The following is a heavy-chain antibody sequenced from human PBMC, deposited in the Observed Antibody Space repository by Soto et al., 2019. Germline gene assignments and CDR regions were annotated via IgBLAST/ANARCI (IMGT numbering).Heavy chain of an antibody. CDR1: GQSFSGHS. CDR3: ARGSGIVALPGELEDVKYDY. V-gene: IGHV4-34*01. J-gene: IGHJ4*02. D-gene: IGHD1-1*01. CDR2: INESGST. Sequence: QVQLQQWGAGLVKPSETLSLSCAVYGQSFSGHSWAWIRQPPGKGLEWMGEINESGSTYYNPSLKSRVTISTDTSKKQFYLKLSSVSAADTAAYFCARGSGIVALPGELEDVKYDYWGQGTLVNVSS.